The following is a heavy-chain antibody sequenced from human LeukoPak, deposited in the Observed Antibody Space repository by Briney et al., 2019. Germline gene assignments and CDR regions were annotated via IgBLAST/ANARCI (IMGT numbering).Heavy chain of an antibody. CDR2: IWYDGSNK. CDR3: ARDNYYYYMDV. CDR1: GFTFSNYG. Sequence: GGSLRLSCAASGFTFSNYGMHWVRQAPGKGLEWVAIIWYDGSNKYYADSVKGRFTISRDDSKNTLYLQMNSLRAEDTAVYYCARDNYYYYMDVWGKGTTVTVSS. V-gene: IGHV3-30*02. J-gene: IGHJ6*03.